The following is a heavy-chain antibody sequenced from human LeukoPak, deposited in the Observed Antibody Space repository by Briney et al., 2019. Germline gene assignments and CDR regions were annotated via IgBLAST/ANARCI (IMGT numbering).Heavy chain of an antibody. D-gene: IGHD2-15*01. Sequence: PGGSLRLSCAASGFTFSSYWMSWVRQAPGKGLEWVANIKQDGSEKYYVDSVKGRFTISRDNAKNSLYLQMNSLRAEDTAVYYCARDGIGYCSGGSCYPPANWFDPWGQGTLVTVSS. CDR1: GFTFSSYW. CDR2: IKQDGSEK. J-gene: IGHJ5*02. CDR3: ARDGIGYCSGGSCYPPANWFDP. V-gene: IGHV3-7*01.